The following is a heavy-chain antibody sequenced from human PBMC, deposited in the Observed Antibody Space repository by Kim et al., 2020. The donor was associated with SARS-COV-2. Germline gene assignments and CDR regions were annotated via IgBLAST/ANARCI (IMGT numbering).Heavy chain of an antibody. CDR1: GGSFSGYY. V-gene: IGHV4-34*01. CDR2: INHSGST. Sequence: SETLSLTCAVYGGSFSGYYWSWIRQPPGKGLEWIGEINHSGSTNYNPSLKSRVTISVDTSKNQFSLKLSSVTAADTAVYYCARGPPYSSSSEGYWGQGTL. D-gene: IGHD6-6*01. J-gene: IGHJ4*02. CDR3: ARGPPYSSSSEGY.